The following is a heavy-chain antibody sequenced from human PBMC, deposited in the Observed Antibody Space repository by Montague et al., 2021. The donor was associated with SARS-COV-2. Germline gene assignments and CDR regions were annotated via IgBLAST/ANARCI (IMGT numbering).Heavy chain of an antibody. J-gene: IGHJ6*02. CDR1: GDSVSSTTYY. CDR3: ARVGRQQLVRLSGMDV. V-gene: IGHV4-39*07. CDR2: IYYSGSS. Sequence: SETLSLTCTVSGDSVSSTTYYWAWIRQPPGKGLEYIGTIYYSGSSYYNPSLKSRVAMSVDTSKNQFSLKLDSATAADTAVYYCARVGRQQLVRLSGMDVWGQGTTVTVSS. D-gene: IGHD6-13*01.